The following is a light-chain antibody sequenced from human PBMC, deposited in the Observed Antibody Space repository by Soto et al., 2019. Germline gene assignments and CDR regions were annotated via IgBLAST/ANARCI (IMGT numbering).Light chain of an antibody. CDR3: NSCTTANTYV. CDR2: DVT. J-gene: IGLJ1*01. V-gene: IGLV2-14*03. CDR1: SXDVGAHNY. Sequence: QSVLTQPASVSGSPGQSIAITCTGTSXDVGAHNYVSWYQQHPGEAPKLIIYDVTNRPSGVPDRFSGSESGNTASLTISGLQAEDEADYYCNSCTTANTYVFGTGTKVTVL.